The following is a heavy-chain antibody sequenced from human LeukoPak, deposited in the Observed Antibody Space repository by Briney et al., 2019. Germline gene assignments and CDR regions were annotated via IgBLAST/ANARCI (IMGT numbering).Heavy chain of an antibody. V-gene: IGHV3-30-3*01. J-gene: IGHJ4*02. CDR2: ISNDGTNK. D-gene: IGHD5-12*01. CDR1: GFTLSNYA. CDR3: ARSGYDFPDFDR. Sequence: GGSLRLSCAASGFTLSNYAMHWVRQAPGKGLEWVAIISNDGTNKYYADSVKGRFTISRDNSKNTLYLQLNSLRAEDTAVYYCARSGYDFPDFDRWGQGTLVTVSS.